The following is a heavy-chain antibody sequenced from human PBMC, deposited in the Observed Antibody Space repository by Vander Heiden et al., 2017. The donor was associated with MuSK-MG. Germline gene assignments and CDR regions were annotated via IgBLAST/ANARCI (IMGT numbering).Heavy chain of an antibody. CDR1: GFTFSDYY. V-gene: IGHV3-11*05. CDR3: ARDVYYGCMDV. CDR2: ISSSSSYT. Sequence: QVQLVEPGGGLVKPGGSLRLSCAASGFTFSDYYMSWIRQAPGKGLEWVSYISSSSSYTNYADSVKGRFTISRDNAKNSLYLQMNSLRAEDTAVYYCARDVYYGCMDVWGQGTTVTVSS. J-gene: IGHJ6*02. D-gene: IGHD3-10*01.